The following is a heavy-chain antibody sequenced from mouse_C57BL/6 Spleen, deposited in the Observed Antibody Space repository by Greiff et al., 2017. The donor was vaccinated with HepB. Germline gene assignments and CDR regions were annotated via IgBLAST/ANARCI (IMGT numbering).Heavy chain of an antibody. Sequence: QVQLQQPGAELVRPGSSVKLSCKASGYTFTSYWMDWVKQRPGQGLEWIGNIYPSDSETHYNQKFKDKATLTVDKSSSTAYMQLSSLTSEDSAVYYCARGYGGYLLDVWGTGTTVTVSS. CDR2: IYPSDSET. J-gene: IGHJ1*03. V-gene: IGHV1-61*01. CDR3: ARGYGGYLLDV. CDR1: GYTFTSYW. D-gene: IGHD2-3*01.